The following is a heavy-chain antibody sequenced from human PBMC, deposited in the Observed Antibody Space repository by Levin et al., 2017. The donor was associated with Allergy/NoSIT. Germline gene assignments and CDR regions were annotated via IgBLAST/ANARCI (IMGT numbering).Heavy chain of an antibody. J-gene: IGHJ4*02. CDR2: ISYDGNKK. Sequence: PGGSLRLSCAASGFTFSYHAVHWVRQAPGKGLEWVGVISYDGNKKYYADSVKGRFTISRDNSKNTLYLQMNSLRAEDTAVYYCAIDPSAGESHFDYWGQGTLVTVSS. V-gene: IGHV3-30*04. CDR1: GFTFSYHA. CDR3: AIDPSAGESHFDY. D-gene: IGHD3-10*01.